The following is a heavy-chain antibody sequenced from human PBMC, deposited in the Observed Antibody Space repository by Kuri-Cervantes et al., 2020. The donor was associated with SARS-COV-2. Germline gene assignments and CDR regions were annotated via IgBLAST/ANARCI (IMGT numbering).Heavy chain of an antibody. Sequence: ETLSLTCAASGFTFSSYWMHWVRQAPGKGLVWVSRINSDGSSTSYADSVKGRFTISRDSAKNTLYLQMNSLRAEDTAVYYCARAYSSSYVLYLDYWSKGTLVTVSS. D-gene: IGHD6-13*01. J-gene: IGHJ4*02. CDR1: GFTFSSYW. V-gene: IGHV3-74*01. CDR3: ARAYSSSYVLYLDY. CDR2: INSDGSST.